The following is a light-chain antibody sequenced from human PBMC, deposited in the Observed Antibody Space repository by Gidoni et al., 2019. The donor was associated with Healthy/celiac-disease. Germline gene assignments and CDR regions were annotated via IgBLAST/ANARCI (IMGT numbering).Light chain of an antibody. CDR2: GAS. Sequence: EIVLTQSPGTLSLSPGERATLSCRASQSVSSSYLAWSQQKPGQAPSLLLYGASSRAPGIPDRVSGSWSGTDFTLTSSSLEPEDFAVYYCQQYGSSPGTFGQGTKLEIK. V-gene: IGKV3-20*01. J-gene: IGKJ2*01. CDR3: QQYGSSPGT. CDR1: QSVSSSY.